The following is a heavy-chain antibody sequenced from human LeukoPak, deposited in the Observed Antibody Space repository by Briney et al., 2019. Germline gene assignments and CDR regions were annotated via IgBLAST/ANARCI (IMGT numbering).Heavy chain of an antibody. V-gene: IGHV4-4*07. J-gene: IGHJ5*02. Sequence: SETLSLTCTVSGGSISSYYWSWIRQPAGKGLEWIGRIYPSGNTNYNPSLESRVTISVDTAKNQFSLKLISVTAADTALYYCARGQYDFWSGYDVNWFDPWGQGTLVTVSS. CDR1: GGSISSYY. CDR3: ARGQYDFWSGYDVNWFDP. CDR2: IYPSGNT. D-gene: IGHD3-3*01.